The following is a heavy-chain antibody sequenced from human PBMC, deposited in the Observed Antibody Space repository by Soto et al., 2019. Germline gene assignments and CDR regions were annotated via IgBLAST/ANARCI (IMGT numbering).Heavy chain of an antibody. D-gene: IGHD3-3*01. CDR2: ISAYNGNT. V-gene: IGHV1-18*01. J-gene: IGHJ4*02. CDR1: GYTFTSYG. CDR3: ARVPPKGYDFWSGYSPDY. Sequence: AASVKVSCKASGYTFTSYGISWVRQAPGQGLEWMGWISAYNGNTNYAQKLQGRVTMTTDTSTSTAYMELRSLRSDDTAVYYCARVPPKGYDFWSGYSPDYWGQGTLVTVSS.